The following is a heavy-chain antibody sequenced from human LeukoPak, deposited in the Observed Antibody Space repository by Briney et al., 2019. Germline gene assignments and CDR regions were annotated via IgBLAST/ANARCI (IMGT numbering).Heavy chain of an antibody. J-gene: IGHJ3*02. D-gene: IGHD3-9*01. V-gene: IGHV3-53*01. Sequence: GGSLRLSCAASGFTVSSNYMSWVRQVPGKGLEWVSVIYSGGSTYYADSVKGRLTISRDNSKNTLYLQMNSLRAEDTAVYYCARIYFDHAFDIWGQGTMVTVSS. CDR1: GFTVSSNY. CDR2: IYSGGST. CDR3: ARIYFDHAFDI.